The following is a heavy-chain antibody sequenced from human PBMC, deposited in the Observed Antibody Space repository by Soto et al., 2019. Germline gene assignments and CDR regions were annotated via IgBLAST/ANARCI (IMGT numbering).Heavy chain of an antibody. CDR1: GFSLTTRGVG. Sequence: QITLKESGPPLVKPTQTLTLTCTFSGFSLTTRGVGVGWIRQPPGKALVCVALIYWDDDKRYSPSLQSRLSITKDTSKNQVVLTMTNVDPVDTATYYCAHIPNYYQYDWFDPWGQGTLVSVSS. D-gene: IGHD3-16*01. CDR2: IYWDDDK. CDR3: AHIPNYYQYDWFDP. J-gene: IGHJ5*02. V-gene: IGHV2-5*02.